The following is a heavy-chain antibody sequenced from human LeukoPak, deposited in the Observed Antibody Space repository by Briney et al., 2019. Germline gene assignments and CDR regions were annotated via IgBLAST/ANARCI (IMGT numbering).Heavy chain of an antibody. CDR2: ISSSSSYI. CDR3: ARVAKERVGGVYYFDY. CDR1: GFTFSSYS. J-gene: IGHJ4*02. D-gene: IGHD1-1*01. Sequence: PGGSLRLSCAASGFTFSSYSMNWVRQAPGKGLEWVSSISSSSSYIYYAGSVKGRFTISRENAKNSLYLQMNSLRAGDTAVYYCARVAKERVGGVYYFDYWGQGTLVTVSS. V-gene: IGHV3-21*01.